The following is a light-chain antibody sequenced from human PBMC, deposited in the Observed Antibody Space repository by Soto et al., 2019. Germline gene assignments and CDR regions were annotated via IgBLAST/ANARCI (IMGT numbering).Light chain of an antibody. J-gene: IGKJ4*01. V-gene: IGKV3-11*01. Sequence: EIVLTQSPATLSLSPGERATVSCRASQSVSSYLAWYQQEPGQAPRLLIYDASNRATGIPARFSGSGSGTDFTLTISSLEPEDFAVYYCQQRSNWPPVTFGGGTKVDIK. CDR3: QQRSNWPPVT. CDR2: DAS. CDR1: QSVSSY.